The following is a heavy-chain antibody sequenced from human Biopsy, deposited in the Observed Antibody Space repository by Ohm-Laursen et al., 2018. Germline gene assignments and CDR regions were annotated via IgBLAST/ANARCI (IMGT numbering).Heavy chain of an antibody. J-gene: IGHJ4*02. CDR3: ARDTPETYDYDNDDNSPFPRRYIDY. Sequence: SLRLSCAASGFPFSDYYMSWIRQAPGKGLEWISYIAGSGGTTYYEDSVKGRFTISRDNAEKSLYLQMNSLRAEDTAVYYCARDTPETYDYDNDDNSPFPRRYIDYWGQGTLVTVSS. CDR1: GFPFSDYY. CDR2: IAGSGGTT. D-gene: IGHD3-22*01. V-gene: IGHV3-11*01.